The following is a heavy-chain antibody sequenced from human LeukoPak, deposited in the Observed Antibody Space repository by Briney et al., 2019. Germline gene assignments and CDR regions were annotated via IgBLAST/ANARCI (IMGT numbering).Heavy chain of an antibody. CDR2: IKQDGSKK. Sequence: GGSLRLSCAASGFTFSGFWMTWVRQAPGEGLEWVANIKQDGSKKNYVDSAKGRFTITRDNAKSSLYLQMNNLTGEDTAFYHCARIGPSKEITGFDSWGQGTLVTVFS. CDR3: ARIGPSKEITGFDS. J-gene: IGHJ4*02. V-gene: IGHV3-7*01. CDR1: GFTFSGFW. D-gene: IGHD2-8*02.